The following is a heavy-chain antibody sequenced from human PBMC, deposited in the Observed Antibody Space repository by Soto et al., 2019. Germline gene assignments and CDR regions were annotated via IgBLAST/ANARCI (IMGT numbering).Heavy chain of an antibody. CDR2: IIPIFGTA. D-gene: IGHD7-27*01. CDR1: GGTFSSYA. Sequence: QVQLVQSGAEVKKPGSSVKVSCKASGGTFSSYAISWVRQAPGQGLEWMGGIIPIFGTANYAQKFQGRVTITADESTSTAYMGLSSLRSEDTAVYYCASAPSRYYYYGMDVWGQGTTVTVSS. CDR3: ASAPSRYYYYGMDV. J-gene: IGHJ6*02. V-gene: IGHV1-69*12.